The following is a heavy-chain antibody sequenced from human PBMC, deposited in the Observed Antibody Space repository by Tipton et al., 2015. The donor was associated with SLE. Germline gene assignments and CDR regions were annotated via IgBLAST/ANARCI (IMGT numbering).Heavy chain of an antibody. J-gene: IGHJ3*02. CDR3: TRGPRRVLRFQLRSDAFDI. CDR2: IRSKAYGGTT. Sequence: SLRLSCTASGFTFGDYAMSWFRQAPGKGLEWVGFIRSKAYGGTTEYAASVKGRFTISRDDSKSIAYLQMNSLKTEDTAVYYCTRGPRRVLRFQLRSDAFDIWGQGTMVTVSS. CDR1: GFTFGDYA. V-gene: IGHV3-49*03. D-gene: IGHD5/OR15-5a*01.